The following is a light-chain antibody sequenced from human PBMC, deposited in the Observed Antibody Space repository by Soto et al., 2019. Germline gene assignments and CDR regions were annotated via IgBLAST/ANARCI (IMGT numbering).Light chain of an antibody. CDR3: NSYRTVSTYV. V-gene: IGLV2-14*03. CDR1: SSDIGGYNF. CDR2: DVS. J-gene: IGLJ1*01. Sequence: QSVLTQPASVSGSPGQSITISCTGTSSDIGGYNFVSWYQHHPGKAPKLLIHDVSNRPSGVSSRFSGSKSGNTASLTISGLQAEDEADYYCNSYRTVSTYVFGTGTKLT.